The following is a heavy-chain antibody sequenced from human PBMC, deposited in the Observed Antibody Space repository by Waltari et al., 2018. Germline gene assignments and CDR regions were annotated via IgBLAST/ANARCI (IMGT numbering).Heavy chain of an antibody. D-gene: IGHD1-26*01. CDR2: FDPEDGET. J-gene: IGHJ4*02. Sequence: QVQLVQSGAEVKKPGASVKVSCKVSGYSLTELSMHWVRQAPGKGREWMGGFDPEDGETIYAQKCQGRVTMTEDTSTDTAYMELRSLRFEDTAVYYCASVSGSSYESNFWGQGTLVTVSS. CDR3: ASVSGSSYESNF. V-gene: IGHV1-24*01. CDR1: GYSLTELS.